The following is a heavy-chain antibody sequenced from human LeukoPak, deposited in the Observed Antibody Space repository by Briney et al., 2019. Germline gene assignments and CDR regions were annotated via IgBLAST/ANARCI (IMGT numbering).Heavy chain of an antibody. CDR2: MSPNSGDT. CDR1: GYTFTSHD. V-gene: IGHV1-8*01. Sequence: ASVKVSCKDSGYTFTSHDINWVRQATGQGLEWMGWMSPNSGDTGYAQKFQGRVTMTSDSSISTAYMELSSLRSEDTAIYYCVRTPPNWGFDYWGQGTLVTVSS. J-gene: IGHJ4*02. CDR3: VRTPPNWGFDY. D-gene: IGHD7-27*01.